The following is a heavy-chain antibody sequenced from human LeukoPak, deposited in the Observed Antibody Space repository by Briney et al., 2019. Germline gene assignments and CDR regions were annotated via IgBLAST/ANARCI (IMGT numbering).Heavy chain of an antibody. Sequence: SETLSLTCTVSGGSISSSSYYWGWIRQPPGKGLEWIGSIYYSGSTYYNPSLKSRVTISVDTSKNQFSLKLSSVTAADTAVYYCASAFEVVAGPSSFDYWGQGTLVTASS. J-gene: IGHJ4*02. CDR2: IYYSGST. V-gene: IGHV4-39*01. CDR3: ASAFEVVAGPSSFDY. D-gene: IGHD6-19*01. CDR1: GGSISSSSYY.